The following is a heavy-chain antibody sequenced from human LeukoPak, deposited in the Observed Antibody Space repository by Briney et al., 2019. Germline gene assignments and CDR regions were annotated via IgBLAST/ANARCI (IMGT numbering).Heavy chain of an antibody. CDR2: IYSGGST. J-gene: IGHJ5*02. Sequence: GGSLRLSCAASGFTVSSNYMSWARQAPGKGLEWVSVIYSGGSTYYADSVKGRFTISRDNSKNTLYLQMNSLRAEDTAVYYCARGSAEAFYCSGGSCYPHGWFDPWGQGTLVTVSS. D-gene: IGHD2-15*01. CDR3: ARGSAEAFYCSGGSCYPHGWFDP. V-gene: IGHV3-66*01. CDR1: GFTVSSNY.